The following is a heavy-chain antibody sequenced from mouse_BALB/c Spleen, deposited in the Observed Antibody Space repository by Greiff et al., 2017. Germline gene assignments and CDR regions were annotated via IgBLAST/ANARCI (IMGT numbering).Heavy chain of an antibody. Sequence: EVQVVESGGGLVQPGGSRKLSCAASGFTFSSFGMHWVRQAPEKGLEWVAYISSGSSTIYYADTVKGRFTISRDNPKNTLFLQMTSLRSEDTAMYYCARRFITTMDYWGQGTSVTVSS. J-gene: IGHJ4*01. CDR3: ARRFITTMDY. CDR2: ISSGSSTI. CDR1: GFTFSSFG. D-gene: IGHD1-1*01. V-gene: IGHV5-17*02.